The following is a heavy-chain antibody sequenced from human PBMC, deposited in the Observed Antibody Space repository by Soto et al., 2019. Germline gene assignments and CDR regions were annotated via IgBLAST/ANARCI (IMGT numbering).Heavy chain of an antibody. V-gene: IGHV1-69*06. CDR3: ARMGIAARLRGRGYGMDV. Sequence: GASVKVSCKASGGTFSSYAISWVRQAPGQGLEWMGGIIPIFGTANYAQKFQGRVTITADKSTSTAYMELSSLRSEDTAVYYCARMGIAARLRGRGYGMDVWGQGTTVTVPS. J-gene: IGHJ6*02. CDR1: GGTFSSYA. D-gene: IGHD6-6*01. CDR2: IIPIFGTA.